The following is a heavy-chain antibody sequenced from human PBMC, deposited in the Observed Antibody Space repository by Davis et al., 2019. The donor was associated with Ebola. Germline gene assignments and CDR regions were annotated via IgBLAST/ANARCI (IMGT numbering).Heavy chain of an antibody. CDR1: GFTFSSYS. J-gene: IGHJ4*02. CDR2: ISSSSSYI. V-gene: IGHV3-21*01. CDR3: ARETYYYDSSGYYAYYFDY. Sequence: PSGSLSLSCAASGFTFSSYSMNWVRQAPGKGLEWVLSISSSSSYIHYADSVKGRFTISRDNAKNSLYLQMNSLRAEDTAVYYCARETYYYDSSGYYAYYFDYWGQGTLVTVSS. D-gene: IGHD3-22*01.